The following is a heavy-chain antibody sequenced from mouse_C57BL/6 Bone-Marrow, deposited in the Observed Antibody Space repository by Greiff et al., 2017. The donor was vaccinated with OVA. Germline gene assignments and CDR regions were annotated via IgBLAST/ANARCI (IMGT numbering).Heavy chain of an antibody. D-gene: IGHD2-10*01. CDR3: ARGAYYSFAY. CDR1: GYTFTDYN. Sequence: VQLQQSGPELVKPGASVKIPCKASGYTFTDYNMDWVKQSHGKSLEWIGDINPNNGGTIYNQKFKGKATLTADKSSSTAYMELRSLTSEDTAVYYCARGAYYSFAYWGQGTLVTVSA. V-gene: IGHV1-18*01. CDR2: INPNNGGT. J-gene: IGHJ3*01.